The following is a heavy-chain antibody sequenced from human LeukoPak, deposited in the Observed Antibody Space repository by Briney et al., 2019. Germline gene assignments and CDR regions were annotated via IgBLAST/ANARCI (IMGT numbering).Heavy chain of an antibody. J-gene: IGHJ4*02. CDR1: GGSISSYY. V-gene: IGHV4-59*01. CDR3: ARQYYDILTGYSPFDY. D-gene: IGHD3-9*01. Sequence: SETLSLTCTVSGGSISSYYWSWIRQPPGRGLEWIGYIYYSGGTNYNPSLKSRVTISVVTSKNQFSLKLSSVTTADTAVYYCARQYYDILTGYSPFDYWGQGTLVTVSS. CDR2: IYYSGGT.